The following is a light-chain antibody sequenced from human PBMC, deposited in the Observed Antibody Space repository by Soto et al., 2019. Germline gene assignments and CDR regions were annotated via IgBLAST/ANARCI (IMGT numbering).Light chain of an antibody. CDR2: AAS. J-gene: IGKJ1*01. Sequence: TSPPSSLSASVGDTVPLTCRASQGVSNYLAWYQQKPGKAPKLLIYAASSMQTGVPSRFSGSGSGTDFSLTISSLQPEDFATYYCQQSYTTPPYTFGQGTKVDI. V-gene: IGKV1-39*01. CDR3: QQSYTTPPYT. CDR1: QGVSNY.